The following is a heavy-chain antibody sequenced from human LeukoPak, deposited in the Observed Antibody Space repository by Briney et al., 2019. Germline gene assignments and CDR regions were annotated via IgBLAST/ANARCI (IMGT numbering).Heavy chain of an antibody. CDR1: GFTFSNYG. D-gene: IGHD3-10*01. J-gene: IGHJ4*02. CDR2: ISYDGSDK. V-gene: IGHV3-30*18. CDR3: AKALTRPPLCFGALDY. Sequence: GRSLRLSCAASGFTFSNYGMHWVRQAPGKGLEWVAVISYDGSDKYYADSVKGRFTISRDNSKNTLYLQMSSLRAEDTAVYYCAKALTRPPLCFGALDYSGPGNPVTASP.